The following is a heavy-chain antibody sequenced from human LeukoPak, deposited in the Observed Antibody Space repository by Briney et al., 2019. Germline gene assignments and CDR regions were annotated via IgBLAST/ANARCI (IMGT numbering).Heavy chain of an antibody. D-gene: IGHD2-15*01. CDR2: TRNKANSYTT. CDR1: GFTFSDHY. J-gene: IGHJ6*03. V-gene: IGHV3-72*01. CDR3: ARDRWVVVAATYYYYYMDV. Sequence: GGSLRLSCAASGFTFSDHYMDWVRQAPGKGLEWVGRTRNKANSYTTEYAASVKGRFTISRDDSKNSLYLQMNSLKTEDTAVYYCARDRWVVVAATYYYYYMDVWGKGTTVTVSS.